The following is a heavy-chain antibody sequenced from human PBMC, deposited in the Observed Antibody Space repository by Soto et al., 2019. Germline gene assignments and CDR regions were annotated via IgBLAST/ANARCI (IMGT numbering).Heavy chain of an antibody. J-gene: IGHJ6*02. V-gene: IGHV3-11*01. CDR1: GFTFSDHY. D-gene: IGHD3-16*01. Sequence: GGSLRLFCAASGFTFSDHYMSWIRQAPGKGLEYISYISNGGSFIYYADSVKGRFTISRDTAKTSLYLQMNSLRAEDTALYYCARHRYYEGSVPGSGMDVWGQGTTVTVSS. CDR3: ARHRYYEGSVPGSGMDV. CDR2: ISNGGSFI.